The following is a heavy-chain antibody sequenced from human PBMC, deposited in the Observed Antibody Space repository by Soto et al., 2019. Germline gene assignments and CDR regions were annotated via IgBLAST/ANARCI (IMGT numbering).Heavy chain of an antibody. J-gene: IGHJ5*02. CDR1: GGSISSSSYY. V-gene: IGHV4-39*01. D-gene: IGHD5-18*01. Sequence: QLQLQESGPGLVKPSETLSLTCTVSGGSISSSSYYWGWIRQPPGKGLEWIGSIYYSGSTYYNPSLKSRVTISVATSKNQFSLKLSSVTAADTAVYYCARRIPYFGFDPWGQGTLVTVSS. CDR3: ARRIPYFGFDP. CDR2: IYYSGST.